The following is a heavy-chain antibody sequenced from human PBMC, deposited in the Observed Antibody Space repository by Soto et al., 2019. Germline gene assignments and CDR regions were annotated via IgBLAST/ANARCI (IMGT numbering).Heavy chain of an antibody. CDR1: GYSINSDYY. D-gene: IGHD3-10*01. J-gene: IGHJ4*02. CDR3: ARRGYYASGRINCFDS. Sequence: SETLSLTCTVSGYSINSDYYWGWLQTPPGKGLEWIGSIYRGGNTYYNPSLKSRVTISTDTSKNQFSLRLTSVTAADTAMYYCARRGYYASGRINCFDSWGQGTLVTVSS. V-gene: IGHV4-38-2*02. CDR2: IYRGGNT.